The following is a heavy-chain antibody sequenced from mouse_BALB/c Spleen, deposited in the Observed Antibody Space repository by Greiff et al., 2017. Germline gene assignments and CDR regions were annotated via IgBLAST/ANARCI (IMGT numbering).Heavy chain of an antibody. J-gene: IGHJ4*01. CDR3: ARYRYYGSSYYAMDY. CDR1: GYTFTSYW. CDR2: IDPSDSET. D-gene: IGHD1-1*01. V-gene: IGHV1-69*02. Sequence: QVQLQQPGAELVKPGAPVKLSCKASGYTFTSYWMNWVKQRPGRGLEWIGRIDPSDSETHYNQKFKDKATLTVDKSSSTAYIQLSSLTSEDSAVYYCARYRYYGSSYYAMDYWGQGTSVTVSS.